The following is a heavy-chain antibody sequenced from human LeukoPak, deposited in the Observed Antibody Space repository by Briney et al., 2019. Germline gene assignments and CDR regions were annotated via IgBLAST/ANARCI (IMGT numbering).Heavy chain of an antibody. D-gene: IGHD3-22*01. V-gene: IGHV1-69*06. CDR3: ARESGGYYYDSSGYYSGIDY. CDR2: IIPIFGTA. Sequence: SVKVSCKASGGTFSSYAISWVRQAPGQGLEWMGGIIPIFGTANYAQKFQGRVTITADKSTSTAYMELSSLRSEDTAVYCCARESGGYYYDSSGYYSGIDYWGQGTLVTVSS. CDR1: GGTFSSYA. J-gene: IGHJ4*02.